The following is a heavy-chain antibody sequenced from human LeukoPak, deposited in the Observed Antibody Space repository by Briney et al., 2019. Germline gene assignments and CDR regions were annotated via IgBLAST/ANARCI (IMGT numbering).Heavy chain of an antibody. CDR1: GFTFDDYA. CDR3: AKSAYYYDSSYWFDY. V-gene: IGHV3-23*01. D-gene: IGHD3-22*01. Sequence: GGSLRLSCAASGFTFDDYAMHWVRQAPGKGLEWVSAISGSGGSTYYADSVKGRFTISRDNSKNTLYLQMNSLRAEDTAVYYCAKSAYYYDSSYWFDYWGQGTLVTVSS. CDR2: ISGSGGST. J-gene: IGHJ4*02.